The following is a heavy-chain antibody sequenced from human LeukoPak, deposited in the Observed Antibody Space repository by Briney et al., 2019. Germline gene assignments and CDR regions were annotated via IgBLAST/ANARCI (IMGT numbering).Heavy chain of an antibody. D-gene: IGHD2-15*01. CDR2: IYYSGST. CDR3: ARGREGVTHLDAFDI. V-gene: IGHV4-59*12. Sequence: PSETLSLTCTVSGGSISSYYWSWIRQPPGKGLEWIGYIYYSGSTNHNPSLKRRVTISVDTSKNQFSLKLSSVTAADTAVYYCARGREGVTHLDAFDIWGQGTMVTVSS. J-gene: IGHJ3*02. CDR1: GGSISSYY.